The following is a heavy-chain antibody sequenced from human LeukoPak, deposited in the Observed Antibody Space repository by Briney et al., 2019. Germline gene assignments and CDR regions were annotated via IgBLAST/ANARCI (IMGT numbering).Heavy chain of an antibody. CDR1: GGSISSYY. V-gene: IGHV4-4*07. D-gene: IGHD2-15*01. CDR2: IYTSGST. Sequence: SETLSLTCTVSGGSISSYYWSWIRQPAGKGLEWIGRIYTSGSTNYNPSLKSRVTMSVDTSKNQFPLKLSSVTAADTAVYYCARDHIPYCSGGSCYSQTNWYFDLWGRGTLVTVSS. CDR3: ARDHIPYCSGGSCYSQTNWYFDL. J-gene: IGHJ2*01.